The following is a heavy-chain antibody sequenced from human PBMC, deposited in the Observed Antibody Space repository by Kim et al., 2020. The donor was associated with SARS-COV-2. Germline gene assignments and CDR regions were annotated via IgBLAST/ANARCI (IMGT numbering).Heavy chain of an antibody. Sequence: NPSLKPRVTISVDTAKTHYSLSLSSVTAADTAVYYCARHAIEYSSAHFDYWGQGTLVTVSS. V-gene: IGHV4-39*01. D-gene: IGHD6-6*01. CDR3: ARHAIEYSSAHFDY. J-gene: IGHJ4*02.